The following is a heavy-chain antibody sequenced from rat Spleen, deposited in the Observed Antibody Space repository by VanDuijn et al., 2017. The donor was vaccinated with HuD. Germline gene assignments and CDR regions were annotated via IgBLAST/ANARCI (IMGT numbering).Heavy chain of an antibody. CDR2: IWTGGTT. CDR3: ARVGYSSYIRYFDY. V-gene: IGHV2-43*01. D-gene: IGHD1-2*01. CDR1: GFPLPSYD. Sequence: QVQLRDSGPGLVKPSQISSPPCPASGFPLPSYDVSWFRQPPGQGLGCMGVIWTGGTTAYNSLLKSRLSISRDTSKSQVFLKMNSLQTEDTATYYCARVGYSSYIRYFDYWGQGVMVTVSS. J-gene: IGHJ2*01.